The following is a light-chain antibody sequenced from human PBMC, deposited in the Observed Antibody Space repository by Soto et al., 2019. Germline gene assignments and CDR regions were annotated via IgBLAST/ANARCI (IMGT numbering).Light chain of an antibody. CDR2: GAS. CDR3: QQYGSSPRT. CDR1: QSVSYSF. V-gene: IGKV3-20*01. J-gene: IGKJ2*01. Sequence: EIVLTQSPGTLSLSPGEGATLSCRASQSVSYSFLAWYQQKPGQAPRLLIYGASSRATGIPDRFSGSGSGTDFTLTISRLEPEDCAVYYCQQYGSSPRTFGQGTKLEIK.